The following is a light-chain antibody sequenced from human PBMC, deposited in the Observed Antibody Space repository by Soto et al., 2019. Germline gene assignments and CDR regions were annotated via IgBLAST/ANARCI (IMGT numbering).Light chain of an antibody. CDR1: QDIKND. Sequence: AIQMTQSPFYLSASVGDRVTITCRASQDIKNDLGWYQQKPGRAPKLLIYAATSLESRVPSRFSGSGSGTYFTLTISGLQPEDVATYFCLQDYSYPRTFGQGTKVEIK. CDR2: AAT. J-gene: IGKJ1*01. V-gene: IGKV1-6*01. CDR3: LQDYSYPRT.